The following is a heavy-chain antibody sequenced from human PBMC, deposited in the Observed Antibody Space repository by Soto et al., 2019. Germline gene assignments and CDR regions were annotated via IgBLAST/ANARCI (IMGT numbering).Heavy chain of an antibody. Sequence: PSETLSLTCAVYGGSFSGYYWSWIRQPPGKGLEWIGELNHSGSTNYNPSLKSRVTISVDTSNNQFSLKLSSVTAAERAVYYCARGLPEEEGVYSYGSDFDYWGQGTLVTVSS. CDR1: GGSFSGYY. D-gene: IGHD5-18*01. CDR3: ARGLPEEEGVYSYGSDFDY. J-gene: IGHJ4*02. V-gene: IGHV4-34*01. CDR2: LNHSGST.